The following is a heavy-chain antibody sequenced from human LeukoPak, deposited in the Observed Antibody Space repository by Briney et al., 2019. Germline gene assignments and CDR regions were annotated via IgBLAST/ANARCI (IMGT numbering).Heavy chain of an antibody. CDR3: AKQLGYCSDGSCYFPY. CDR1: GFTFSSYG. J-gene: IGHJ4*02. Sequence: GGSLRLSCAASGFTFSSYGTHWVRQAPGKGLEWVAVISYDGSNKYYADSVKGRFTISRDNSKNTLYLQMNSLRAEDTAVYYCAKQLGYCSDGSCYFPYWGQGTLVTVSS. D-gene: IGHD2-15*01. V-gene: IGHV3-30*18. CDR2: ISYDGSNK.